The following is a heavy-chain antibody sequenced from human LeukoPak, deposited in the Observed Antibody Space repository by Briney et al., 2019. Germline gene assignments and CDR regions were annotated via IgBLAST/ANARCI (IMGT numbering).Heavy chain of an antibody. CDR3: ARQVYDSSGYYMGFDY. Sequence: PSETLSLTRTVSGGSISSYYWSWIRQPPGKGLEWIGYIYYSGSTNCNPSLKSRVTISVDTSKNQFSLKLSSVTAADTAVYYCARQVYDSSGYYMGFDYWGQGTLVTASS. V-gene: IGHV4-59*01. J-gene: IGHJ4*02. D-gene: IGHD3-22*01. CDR2: IYYSGST. CDR1: GGSISSYY.